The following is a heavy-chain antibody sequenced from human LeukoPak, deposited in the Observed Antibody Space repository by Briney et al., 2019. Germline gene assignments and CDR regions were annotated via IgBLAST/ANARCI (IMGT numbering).Heavy chain of an antibody. D-gene: IGHD2-15*01. J-gene: IGHJ4*02. CDR2: IMQDGSGK. V-gene: IGHV3-7*01. Sequence: GRSLRLSCAASGFLFSGYGMHWVRQAPGKGLEWVANIMQDGSGKYYVDSVKGRFTISRDNAKNSLYLQMNSLRAGDTAVYYCAKLGSGYFDYWGQGTLVTVSS. CDR3: AKLGSGYFDY. CDR1: GFLFSGYG.